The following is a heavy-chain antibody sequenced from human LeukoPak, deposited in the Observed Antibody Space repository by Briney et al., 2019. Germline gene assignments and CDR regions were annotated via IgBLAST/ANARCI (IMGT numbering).Heavy chain of an antibody. V-gene: IGHV1-8*01. CDR2: MNPNSGNT. J-gene: IGHJ4*02. D-gene: IGHD1-26*01. CDR1: GDTFSNYD. Sequence: ASVKVSCKASGDTFSNYDINWVRQATGQGLEWMGWMNPNSGNTGYVQKFQGRVTMTRNTSISTAYMELSSLRSEDTAVYYCAVRKWGRPDRDYWGQGTLVTVSS. CDR3: AVRKWGRPDRDY.